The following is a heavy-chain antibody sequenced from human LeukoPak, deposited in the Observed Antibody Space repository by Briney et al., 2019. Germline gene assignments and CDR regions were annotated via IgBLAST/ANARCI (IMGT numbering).Heavy chain of an antibody. V-gene: IGHV4-34*01. J-gene: IGHJ6*02. CDR1: GGSFSGYY. CDR3: ARGYSSSGWYYYYGMDV. D-gene: IGHD6-25*01. Sequence: SETLSLTCAVYGGSFSGYYWSWIRQPPGKGLEWIGEINHSGSTNYNPSLKSRVTISVDTSKNQFSLKLSSVTAADTAVYYCARGYSSSGWYYYYGMDVRGQGTTVTVSS. CDR2: INHSGST.